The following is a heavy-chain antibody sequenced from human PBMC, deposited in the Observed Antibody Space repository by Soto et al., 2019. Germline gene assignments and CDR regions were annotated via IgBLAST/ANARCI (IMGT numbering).Heavy chain of an antibody. J-gene: IGHJ6*02. CDR1: GFTFSSYG. Sequence: QVQLVESGGGVVQPGRSLRLSCAASGFTFSSYGMHWVRQAPGKGLEWVAVISYDGSNKYYADSVKGRFTISRDNSKNTLYLQMNSLRAEDTAVYYCAKDKTVRYCSGGSCSYGMDVWGHGTTVTVSS. CDR2: ISYDGSNK. CDR3: AKDKTVRYCSGGSCSYGMDV. V-gene: IGHV3-30*18. D-gene: IGHD2-15*01.